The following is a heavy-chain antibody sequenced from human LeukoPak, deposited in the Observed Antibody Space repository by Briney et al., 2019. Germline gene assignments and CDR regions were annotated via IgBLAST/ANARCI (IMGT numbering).Heavy chain of an antibody. CDR2: INAGNGNT. D-gene: IGHD6-19*01. Sequence: GASVRVSCKASGYTFTSYAMHWVRQAPGQRLEWMGWINAGNGNTKYSQKFQGRVTITRDTSASTAYMELSSLSSEDTAVYYCARGRQWLVGDLDYWGQGTLVTVSS. J-gene: IGHJ4*02. CDR1: GYTFTSYA. CDR3: ARGRQWLVGDLDY. V-gene: IGHV1-3*01.